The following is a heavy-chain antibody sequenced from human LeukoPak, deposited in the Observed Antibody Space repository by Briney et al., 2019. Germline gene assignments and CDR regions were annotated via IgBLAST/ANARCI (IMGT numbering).Heavy chain of an antibody. V-gene: IGHV3-73*01. CDR3: TLDTALLYYFDY. CDR1: VFTFSGSA. Sequence: GGSLRLSCAASVFTFSGSAMHWVRQASGKGLEWVGRIRSKANSYATAYAASVKGRFTISRDDSKNTAYLQMNSLKTEDTAVYYFTLDTALLYYFDYWGQGTLVTVSS. CDR2: IRSKANSYAT. D-gene: IGHD5-18*01. J-gene: IGHJ4*02.